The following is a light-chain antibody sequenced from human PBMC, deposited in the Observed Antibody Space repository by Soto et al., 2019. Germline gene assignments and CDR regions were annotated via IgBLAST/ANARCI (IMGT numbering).Light chain of an antibody. CDR3: HQYGSSPLWT. V-gene: IGKV3-20*01. Sequence: EIVLTQSPGTLYLSPGERATLSCRASQSVSSSYLAWYQQKPDQAPRLLIYGASNRATGIPDRFSGSGSGTDFTRTISRLEPDYLAVYDGHQYGSSPLWTFGQGTKVEIK. CDR2: GAS. CDR1: QSVSSSY. J-gene: IGKJ1*01.